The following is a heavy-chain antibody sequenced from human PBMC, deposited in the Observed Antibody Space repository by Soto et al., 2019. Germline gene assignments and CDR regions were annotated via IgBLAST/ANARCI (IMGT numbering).Heavy chain of an antibody. CDR3: AKAGDYCGSGSYESPFDY. CDR1: GFTFSSYA. Sequence: EVQLLESGGGLVQPGGSLRLSCAASGFTFSSYAMSWVRQAPGKGLEWVSAISGSGGSTYYADCVKGRFTISRDNAKNTLYLQMNSRRAEDTAVYYCAKAGDYCGSGSYESPFDYWGQGTLVSVSS. V-gene: IGHV3-23*01. D-gene: IGHD3-10*01. CDR2: ISGSGGST. J-gene: IGHJ4*02.